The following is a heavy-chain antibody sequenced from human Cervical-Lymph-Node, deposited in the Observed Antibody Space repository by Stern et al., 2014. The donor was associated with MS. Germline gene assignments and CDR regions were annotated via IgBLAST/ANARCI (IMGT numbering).Heavy chain of an antibody. D-gene: IGHD1-1*01. CDR3: ARDNDDNGMDV. J-gene: IGHJ6*02. Sequence: VQLVQSGAEVKKPGSSVKVSCTASGDTFINFAISWVRQDPGQGLEWMGGVIPILGTTEYVEKFQGRVSISADESATTVYMELSSLRSEDTAVYFCARDNDDNGMDVWGQGTTVIVSS. CDR2: VIPILGTT. CDR1: GDTFINFA. V-gene: IGHV1-69*01.